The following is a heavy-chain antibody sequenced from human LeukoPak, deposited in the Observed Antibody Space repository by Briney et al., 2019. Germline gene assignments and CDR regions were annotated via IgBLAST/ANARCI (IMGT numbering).Heavy chain of an antibody. V-gene: IGHV3-23*01. CDR2: ISGSGGST. CDR3: AKDLVRYDDVGTPDY. Sequence: GGSLRLPCAASGFTFSSYAMSWVRQAPGKGLEWVSAISGSGGSTYYADSVKGRFTISRDNSKNTLYLQMNSLRAEDTAVYYCAKDLVRYDDVGTPDYWGQGTLVTVSS. D-gene: IGHD3-22*01. J-gene: IGHJ4*02. CDR1: GFTFSSYA.